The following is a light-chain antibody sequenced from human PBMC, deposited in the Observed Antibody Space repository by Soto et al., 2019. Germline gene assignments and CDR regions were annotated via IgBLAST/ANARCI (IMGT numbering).Light chain of an antibody. J-gene: IGKJ2*01. Sequence: EIVLTQSPGTLSLSPGEGATLSCRASQSVSSRWLVWYQQKPGQAPRLLIYGASSRATGIPDRFSGSGSGTDFTLTISRLEPADFAVYYCQQYGSSPNTFGQGTKVEMK. CDR2: GAS. CDR1: QSVSSRW. CDR3: QQYGSSPNT. V-gene: IGKV3-20*01.